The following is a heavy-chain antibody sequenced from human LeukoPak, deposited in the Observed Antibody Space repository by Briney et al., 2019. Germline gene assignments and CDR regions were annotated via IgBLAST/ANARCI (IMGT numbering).Heavy chain of an antibody. CDR2: IIPIFGTA. V-gene: IGHV1-69*06. D-gene: IGHD4/OR15-4a*01. CDR1: GGTFSSYA. CDR3: ARDLTSQYGMDV. J-gene: IGHJ6*04. Sequence: SVKVSCEASGGTFSSYAISWVRQAPGQGLEWMGGIIPIFGTANYAQKFQGRVTITADKSTSTAYMELSSLRSEDTAVYYCARDLTSQYGMDVWGKGTTVTVSS.